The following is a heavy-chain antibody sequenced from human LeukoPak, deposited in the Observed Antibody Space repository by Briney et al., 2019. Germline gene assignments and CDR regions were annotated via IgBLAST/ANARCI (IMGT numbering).Heavy chain of an antibody. V-gene: IGHV4-34*01. J-gene: IGHJ4*02. CDR1: GGSFSGYY. D-gene: IGHD6-6*01. Sequence: SDTLSLTCGVYGGSFSGYYWIWIRQPPGKGLEWIGEINHSGTSNYNPSLKSRVTISIDTSKNKFSLKLTSVTAADTAVYYCARAGFALAPHRGTPFDSWGQGTLVTVSS. CDR2: INHSGTS. CDR3: ARAGFALAPHRGTPFDS.